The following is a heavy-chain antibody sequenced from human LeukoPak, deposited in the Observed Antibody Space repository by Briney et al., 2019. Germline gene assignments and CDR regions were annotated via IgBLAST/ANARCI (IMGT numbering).Heavy chain of an antibody. Sequence: GGSLRLSCAASGFIFSDYTMAWVRQAPGKGLEWVSSISGRSSSIKYAESLRGRITISRDNTENSLYLQMNTLRDEDTALYYCARDRQAWGWFDPWGQGTLVTVSS. D-gene: IGHD7-27*01. J-gene: IGHJ5*02. CDR3: ARDRQAWGWFDP. V-gene: IGHV3-21*01. CDR2: ISGRSSSI. CDR1: GFIFSDYT.